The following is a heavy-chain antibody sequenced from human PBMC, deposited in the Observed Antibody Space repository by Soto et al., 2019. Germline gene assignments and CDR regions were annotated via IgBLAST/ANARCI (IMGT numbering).Heavy chain of an antibody. CDR1: GYIFTSYG. Sequence: GASVKVSCKASGYIFTSYGISWVRQAPGQGLEWMGWISAYNGNTNYAQKLQGRVTMTTDTSTSTAYMELRSLRSDDTAVYYCARATPGGLQYPLRYWGQGTLVTVSS. V-gene: IGHV1-18*01. J-gene: IGHJ4*02. CDR3: ARATPGGLQYPLRY. D-gene: IGHD4-4*01. CDR2: ISAYNGNT.